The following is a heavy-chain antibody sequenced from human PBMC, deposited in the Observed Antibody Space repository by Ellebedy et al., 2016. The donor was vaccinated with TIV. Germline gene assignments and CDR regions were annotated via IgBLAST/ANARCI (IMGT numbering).Heavy chain of an antibody. V-gene: IGHV3-23*01. CDR1: GFTFRNFA. J-gene: IGHJ4*02. D-gene: IGHD3-22*01. CDR3: AKLDSSGYYYGRLDY. Sequence: GGSLRLSCAASGFTFRNFAMTWVRQAPGKGLEWVSSISSSGVSSYYADSVRGRVTISRDNSKSTLYLQMDSLRADDSAEYYCAKLDSSGYYYGRLDYWGQGTLVTVSS. CDR2: ISSSGVSS.